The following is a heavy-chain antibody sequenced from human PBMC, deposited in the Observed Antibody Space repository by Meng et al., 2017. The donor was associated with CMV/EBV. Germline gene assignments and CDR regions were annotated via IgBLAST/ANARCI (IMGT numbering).Heavy chain of an antibody. Sequence: GGSLRLSCAASGFTFSSYSMNWVRQAPGKGLGWVSSISSSSSYIYYADSVKGRFTISRDNAKNSLYLQMNSLRAEDTAVYYCARDSGDFWSGYWYYYYGMDVWGQGTTVTVSS. V-gene: IGHV3-21*01. J-gene: IGHJ6*02. CDR3: ARDSGDFWSGYWYYYYGMDV. D-gene: IGHD3-3*01. CDR1: GFTFSSYS. CDR2: ISSSSSYI.